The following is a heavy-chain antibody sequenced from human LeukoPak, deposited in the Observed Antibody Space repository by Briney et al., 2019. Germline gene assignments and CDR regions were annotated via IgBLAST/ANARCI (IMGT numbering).Heavy chain of an antibody. CDR3: ARDAVTGGPFDP. J-gene: IGHJ5*02. CDR1: GGSISSGSYY. CDR2: IYTSQST. D-gene: IGHD1-14*01. V-gene: IGHV4-61*02. Sequence: SETLSLTCTVSGGSISSGSYYWSWIRQPAGKGLEWIGRIYTSQSTNYNPSLKSRVTISLDTSKNQFSLKLSSVTAADTAVYYCARDAVTGGPFDPWGQGTLVTVSS.